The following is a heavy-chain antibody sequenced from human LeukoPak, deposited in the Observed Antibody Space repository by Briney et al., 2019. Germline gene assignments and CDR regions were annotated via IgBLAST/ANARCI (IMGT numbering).Heavy chain of an antibody. D-gene: IGHD5-18*01. J-gene: IGHJ4*02. CDR2: IYYSGST. Sequence: NPSETLSLTCTVSGGSISSSSYYWGWIRQPPGKGLEWIGSIYYSGSTYYNPSLKSRVTISVDTSKNQFSLRLSSVTAADTAVYYCARRYSYGRYFDYWGQGTLVTVSS. V-gene: IGHV4-39*07. CDR3: ARRYSYGRYFDY. CDR1: GGSISSSSYY.